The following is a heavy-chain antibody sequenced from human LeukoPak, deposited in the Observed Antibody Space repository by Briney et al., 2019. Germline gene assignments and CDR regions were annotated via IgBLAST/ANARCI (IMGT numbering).Heavy chain of an antibody. CDR2: ISSSGSTI. D-gene: IGHD5-12*01. CDR1: GFTFSSYW. Sequence: GGPLRLSCAASGFTFSSYWMSWVRQAPGKGLEWVSYISSSGSTIYYADSVKGRFTISRDNARNSLYLQMNSLRAEDTAVYYCARARLVATTEPFDYWGQGTLVTVSS. V-gene: IGHV3-48*04. CDR3: ARARLVATTEPFDY. J-gene: IGHJ4*02.